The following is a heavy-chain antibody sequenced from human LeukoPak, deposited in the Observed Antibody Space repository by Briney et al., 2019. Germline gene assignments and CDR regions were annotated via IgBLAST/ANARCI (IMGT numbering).Heavy chain of an antibody. J-gene: IGHJ3*02. CDR2: LYSSGST. CDR1: GGSISSYY. V-gene: IGHV4-59*01. D-gene: IGHD1-1*01. CDR3: ARDPLSTNDFDI. Sequence: PSETLSLTCNVSGGSISSYYWSWIRQPPGKGLEWIGCLYSSGSTNYNPSLKSRVTISVDTSKNQFSLKLSSVTAADTAVYFCARDPLSTNDFDIWGQGTMVTVSS.